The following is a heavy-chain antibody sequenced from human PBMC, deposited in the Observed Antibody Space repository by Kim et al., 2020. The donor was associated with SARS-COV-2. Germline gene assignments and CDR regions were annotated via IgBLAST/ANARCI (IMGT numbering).Heavy chain of an antibody. CDR2: IYYSGST. Sequence: SETLSLTCTVSGGSISSYYWSWIRQPPGKGLEWIGYIYYSGSTNYNPSLKSRVTISVDTSKNQFSLKLSSVTAADTAVSYCAREIGDFWSGYQVPYGMDVWGQGTTVTVSS. D-gene: IGHD3-3*01. CDR1: GGSISSYY. CDR3: AREIGDFWSGYQVPYGMDV. V-gene: IGHV4-59*01. J-gene: IGHJ6*02.